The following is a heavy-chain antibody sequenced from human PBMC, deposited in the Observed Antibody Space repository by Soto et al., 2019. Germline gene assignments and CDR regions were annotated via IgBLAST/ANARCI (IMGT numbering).Heavy chain of an antibody. V-gene: IGHV3-74*01. CDR1: GFTFDYYW. CDR3: ARGDRGAFDL. D-gene: IGHD1-26*01. J-gene: IGHJ3*01. CDR2: IYSDGTST. Sequence: EVQLVESGGGLVQPGESLRLSCAASGFTFDYYWMHWVRQAPGKGLVWVSRIYSDGTSTTYADSVKGRLTISRDNAKHTLSLQMNSLGADDTAVYYCARGDRGAFDLWGQGTVVTVSS.